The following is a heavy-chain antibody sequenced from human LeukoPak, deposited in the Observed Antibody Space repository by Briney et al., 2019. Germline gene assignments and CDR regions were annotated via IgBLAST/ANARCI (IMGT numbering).Heavy chain of an antibody. CDR2: ISGSGGST. J-gene: IGHJ5*02. CDR1: GFTFSSYV. V-gene: IGHV3-23*01. Sequence: GGSLRLSCAASGFTFSSYVMSWVRQAPGKGLEWVSTISGSGGSTYYADSVKGRFTISRDTSKNTLYLQMNSLRAEDTAVYYCAKANVVAAMADWFDPWGQGTLVTVSS. CDR3: AKANVVAAMADWFDP. D-gene: IGHD2-15*01.